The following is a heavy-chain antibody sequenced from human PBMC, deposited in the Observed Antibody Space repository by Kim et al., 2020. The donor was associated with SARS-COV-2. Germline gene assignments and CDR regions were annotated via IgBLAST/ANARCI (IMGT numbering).Heavy chain of an antibody. J-gene: IGHJ4*02. D-gene: IGHD4-17*01. V-gene: IGHV4-39*07. CDR2: IYYSGST. CDR1: GGSISSSSYY. CDR3: ARDRYHDYGDNFDY. Sequence: SETLSLTCTVSGGSISSSSYYWGWIRQPPGKGLEWIGSIYYSGSTYYNPSLKSRVTISVDTSKNQFSLKLSSVTAADTAVYYCARDRYHDYGDNFDYWGQGTLVTVSS.